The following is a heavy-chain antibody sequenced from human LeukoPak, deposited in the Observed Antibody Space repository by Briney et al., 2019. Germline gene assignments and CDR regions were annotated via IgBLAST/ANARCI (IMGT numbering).Heavy chain of an antibody. D-gene: IGHD4-17*01. J-gene: IGHJ2*01. CDR2: ISISGTTI. CDR3: VRHMTTGYRYSDL. CDR1: GFTFSSYE. V-gene: IGHV3-48*03. Sequence: PGGSLRLSCAASGFTFSSYEMNWVRQAPGKGLEWLSYISISGTTIYYADSVKGRFTISRDNAKNSLYLQMNSLRVEDTAVYYCVRHMTTGYRYSDLWGRGTLVTVSS.